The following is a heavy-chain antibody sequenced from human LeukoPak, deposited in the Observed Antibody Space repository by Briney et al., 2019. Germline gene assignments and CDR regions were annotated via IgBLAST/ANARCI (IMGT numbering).Heavy chain of an antibody. CDR2: INSDGSWT. V-gene: IGHV3-74*01. CDR3: VSFYETY. J-gene: IGHJ4*02. CDR1: GNYW. D-gene: IGHD2/OR15-2a*01. Sequence: GGSLRLSCAASGNYWMHWVRQVPGKGLVWVSHINSDGSWTSYADSVKGRFTNSKDNAKNTVYLQMNSLRAEDTAVYYCVSFYETYWGRGTLVTVSS.